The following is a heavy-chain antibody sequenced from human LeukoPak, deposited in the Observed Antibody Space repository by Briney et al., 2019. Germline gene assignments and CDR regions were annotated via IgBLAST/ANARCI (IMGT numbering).Heavy chain of an antibody. CDR1: GFTFSQYP. CDR3: ASLTVRGIRGFDH. Sequence: GRSLRLSCAASGFTFSQYPMHWVRQAPGKGLEWVAVISYDGTNNYRADSVKGRFTISRDNANNTLYLQMNSLRPEDTAVYFCASLTVRGIRGFDHWGQGTLVTVSS. J-gene: IGHJ4*02. D-gene: IGHD3-10*01. V-gene: IGHV3-30*04. CDR2: ISYDGTNN.